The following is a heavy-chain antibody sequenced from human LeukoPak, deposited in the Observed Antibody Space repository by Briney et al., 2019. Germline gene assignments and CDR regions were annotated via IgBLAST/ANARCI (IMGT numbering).Heavy chain of an antibody. D-gene: IGHD5-18*01. CDR2: ITYNSGTL. V-gene: IGHV3-48*02. CDR1: GFTFRIYA. J-gene: IGHJ4*02. Sequence: GGSLRLSCAASGFTFRIYAMQWVPEAPGKGREGVSCITYNSGTLFYADSVKGRFTISRDNSKDSLYLQMSSLRYEDTAVYYCARDSGYSYADDYWGQGTLVTVSS. CDR3: ARDSGYSYADDY.